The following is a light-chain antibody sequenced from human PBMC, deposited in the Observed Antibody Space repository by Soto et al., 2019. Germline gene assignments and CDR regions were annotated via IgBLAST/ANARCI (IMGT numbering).Light chain of an antibody. Sequence: EVVMTQSPGTLCVSPGEIAPLSCRASQSVSSNLAWYQQKPGQAPRLLIYGASTRATGIPARFSGSGSGTEFTLTISGLQSEDFAVYYCQPPGFGQGTRLEI. J-gene: IGKJ5*01. CDR3: QPPG. CDR1: QSVSSN. CDR2: GAS. V-gene: IGKV3-15*01.